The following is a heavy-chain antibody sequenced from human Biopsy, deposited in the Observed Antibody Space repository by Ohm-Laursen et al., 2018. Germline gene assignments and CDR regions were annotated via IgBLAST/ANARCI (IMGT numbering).Heavy chain of an antibody. D-gene: IGHD2-21*02. CDR3: ARVVSLCGGDCYSLDS. Sequence: GDSVKVSCKSSGYTFINNGISWVRQAPGQGLEWMGWISPKNGNTYFTQHFQDRITMTTDTFTTTAYMELKSLRSDDTAVYYCARVVSLCGGDCYSLDSWGQGTLVTVSS. V-gene: IGHV1-18*01. CDR1: GYTFINNG. J-gene: IGHJ5*01. CDR2: ISPKNGNT.